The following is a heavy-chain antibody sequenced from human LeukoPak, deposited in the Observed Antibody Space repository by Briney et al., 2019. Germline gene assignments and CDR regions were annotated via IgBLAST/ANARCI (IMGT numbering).Heavy chain of an antibody. CDR2: IRSSSSYT. Sequence: GGSLRLSCAASGFTFSEYYMSWIRQAPGKGLEWVSYIRSSSSYTNYADSVKGRFTISRDNAKDSLYLQMNSLRAEDTAVYYCARGYYDNSGYYFPFDFWGQGTLVTVSS. CDR1: GFTFSEYY. J-gene: IGHJ4*02. D-gene: IGHD3-22*01. CDR3: ARGYYDNSGYYFPFDF. V-gene: IGHV3-11*06.